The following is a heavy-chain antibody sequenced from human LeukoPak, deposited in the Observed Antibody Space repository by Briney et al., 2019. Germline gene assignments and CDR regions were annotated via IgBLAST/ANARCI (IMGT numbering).Heavy chain of an antibody. CDR2: ISYDGSNK. J-gene: IGHJ4*02. D-gene: IGHD6-19*01. V-gene: IGHV3-30-3*01. CDR1: GFTFSSYA. CDR3: ARVPVASTPYFDY. Sequence: PGRSLRLSCAASGFTFSSYAMHWVRQAPGKGLEWVAVISYDGSNKYYADSVKGRFTISRDNSKNTLYLRMNSLRAEDTAVYYCARVPVASTPYFDYWGQGTLVTVSS.